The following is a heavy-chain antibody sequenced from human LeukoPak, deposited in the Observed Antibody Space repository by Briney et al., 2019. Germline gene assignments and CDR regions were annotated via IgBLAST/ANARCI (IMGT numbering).Heavy chain of an antibody. CDR2: ISAGGGST. CDR3: AKDGFDYYDSSGYSYFHY. J-gene: IGHJ4*02. CDR1: GFTFSNHP. D-gene: IGHD3-22*01. V-gene: IGHV3-23*01. Sequence: GGSLRLSCAASGFTFSNHPMSRVRQAPGKGLQWVSGISAGGGSTYYADSVKGRFTISRDNSKNTLYLQMNSLRAEDTAVYYCAKDGFDYYDSSGYSYFHYWGQGTLVTVSS.